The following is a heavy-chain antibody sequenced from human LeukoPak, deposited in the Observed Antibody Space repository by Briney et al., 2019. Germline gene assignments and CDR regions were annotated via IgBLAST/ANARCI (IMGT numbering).Heavy chain of an antibody. CDR3: ARRRRAGPFDY. CDR1: GFTFEDYA. V-gene: IGHV3-9*01. CDR2: ISWNSGTI. J-gene: IGHJ4*02. Sequence: GRSLRLSCVASGFTFEDYAMHWVRQAPGKGLEWVSGISWNSGTIGYADSVKGRFTISRDNAKNSLYLQMNSLGAEDTAFYYCARRRRAGPFDYWGQGTLVTVSS.